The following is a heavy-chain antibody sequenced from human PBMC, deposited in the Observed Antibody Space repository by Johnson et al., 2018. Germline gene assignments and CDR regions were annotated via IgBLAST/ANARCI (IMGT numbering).Heavy chain of an antibody. J-gene: IGHJ6*03. D-gene: IGHD5-18*01. CDR2: ISSSSSYI. CDR3: AREGTDLDTAMVTFYYYYYMDV. V-gene: IGHV3-21*01. CDR1: GFTFSSYS. Sequence: QLVQSGGGLVKPGGSLRLSCAASGFTFSSYSMNWVRQAPGKGLEWVSSISSSSSYIYYADSVKGRFTISRDNAKNSLYLQMNSLRAEDTAVYYCAREGTDLDTAMVTFYYYYYMDVWGKGTTVTVSS.